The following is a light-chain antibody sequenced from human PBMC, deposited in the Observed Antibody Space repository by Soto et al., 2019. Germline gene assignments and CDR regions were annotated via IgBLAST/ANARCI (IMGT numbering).Light chain of an antibody. V-gene: IGKV3D-15*01. J-gene: IGKJ2*02. CDR2: GAS. Sequence: EIVMTQSPGTLSVSTEEGATLSCRASQSVDRNLAWYQQKPGQAPRLLIYGASTRPTGIPDRFSGSGSGTEFSLTISSLQSEDFAVYYCQQRGKWPSTFGPGTKVDI. CDR1: QSVDRN. CDR3: QQRGKWPST.